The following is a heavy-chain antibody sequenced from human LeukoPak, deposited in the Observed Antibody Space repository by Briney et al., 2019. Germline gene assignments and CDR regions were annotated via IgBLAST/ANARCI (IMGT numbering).Heavy chain of an antibody. D-gene: IGHD1-26*01. CDR2: IYNSGTT. CDR1: GGSFSSYY. Sequence: PSETLSLTCTVSGGSFSSYYCTWIRQPAGKGLEWIGRIYNSGTTNYSPSLESRVTMSLDTSKNRFSLSLSSVTAAVTAVYSCARDRLGATGHWRIDVWGRGTLVTVSS. J-gene: IGHJ2*01. V-gene: IGHV4-4*07. CDR3: ARDRLGATGHWRIDV.